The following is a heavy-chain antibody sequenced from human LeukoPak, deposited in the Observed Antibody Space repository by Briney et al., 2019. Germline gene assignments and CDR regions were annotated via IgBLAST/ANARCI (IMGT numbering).Heavy chain of an antibody. CDR2: INHSGST. V-gene: IGHV4-34*01. D-gene: IGHD6-13*01. J-gene: IGHJ5*02. Sequence: SETLSLTCAVYGGSFSGYYWSWIRQPPGKGLEWIGEINHSGSTNYNPSLKSRVTISVDTSKNQFSLKLSSVTAADTAVYYCARSSGTAAGTDWFDPWGQGTLVTVSS. CDR3: ARSSGTAAGTDWFDP. CDR1: GGSFSGYY.